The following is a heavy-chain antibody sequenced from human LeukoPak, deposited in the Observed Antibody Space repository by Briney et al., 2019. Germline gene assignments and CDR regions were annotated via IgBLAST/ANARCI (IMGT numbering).Heavy chain of an antibody. CDR1: GGTFSSYA. CDR2: MNPNSGNT. V-gene: IGHV1-8*02. D-gene: IGHD2-15*01. Sequence: GASVKVSCKASGGTFSSYAINWVRQATGQRLEWMGWMNPNSGNTGYAQKFQGRVTMTRNTSISTAYMELSSLRSEDTAMYYCARVVSQEVRFDPWGQGTLVTVSS. CDR3: ARVVSQEVRFDP. J-gene: IGHJ5*02.